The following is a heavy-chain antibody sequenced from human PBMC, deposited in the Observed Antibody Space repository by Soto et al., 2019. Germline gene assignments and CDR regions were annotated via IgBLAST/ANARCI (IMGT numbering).Heavy chain of an antibody. V-gene: IGHV3-23*01. Sequence: EVQLLESGGGLVQPGGSLRLSCAASGFTFSSYAMSWVRQAPGKGLEWVSAISGSGGSTYYADSVKGRFTISRDNSKNTLYLRINSLRAEDTAVYYCAKDGVPAARNYYYYYGMDVWGQGATVTVSS. CDR1: GFTFSSYA. J-gene: IGHJ6*02. D-gene: IGHD2-2*01. CDR2: ISGSGGST. CDR3: AKDGVPAARNYYYYYGMDV.